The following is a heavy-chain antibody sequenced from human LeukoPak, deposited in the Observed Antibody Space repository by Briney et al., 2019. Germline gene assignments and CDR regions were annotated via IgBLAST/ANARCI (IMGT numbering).Heavy chain of an antibody. CDR1: GGSISSYY. J-gene: IGHJ6*03. CDR2: IYYSGST. D-gene: IGHD3-22*01. CDR3: ASRARSYYDSSGYYYGGYYYYYMDV. V-gene: IGHV4-59*01. Sequence: SETLSLTCTVSGGSISSYYWSWIRQPPGKGLEWIGYIYYSGSTNYNPSLKSRVTISVDTSKNQFSLKLSSVTAADTAVYYCASRARSYYDSSGYYYGGYYYYYMDVWGKGTTVTVSS.